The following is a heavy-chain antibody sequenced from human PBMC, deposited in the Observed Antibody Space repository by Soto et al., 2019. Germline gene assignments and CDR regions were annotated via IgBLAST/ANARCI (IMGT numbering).Heavy chain of an antibody. CDR2: INPSGGNT. CDR1: GYTFTSYY. J-gene: IGHJ4*02. V-gene: IGHV1-46*01. CDR3: ARAFTILTGYFLWDFDY. D-gene: IGHD3-9*01. Sequence: ASVKFSCKASGYTFTSYYMHWVRQAPGQGLEWMGIINPSGGNTGYAQKFQGRVTMTRNTSISTAYMELSSLRSEDTAVYYCARAFTILTGYFLWDFDYWGQGTLVTVSS.